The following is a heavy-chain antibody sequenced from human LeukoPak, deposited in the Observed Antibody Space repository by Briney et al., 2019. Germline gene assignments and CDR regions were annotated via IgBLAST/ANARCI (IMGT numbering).Heavy chain of an antibody. J-gene: IGHJ6*02. CDR3: ARAGDGSWLDYYYYGMDV. CDR2: MNPNSGNT. V-gene: IGHV1-8*01. D-gene: IGHD5-24*01. Sequence: ASVKVSCKASGYTFTSYDINWVRPATGQGLVWMGWMNPNSGNTVHTQKFQGRVTMTRNTSIRTAYMELSSLRSEDTAVYYCARAGDGSWLDYYYYGMDVWGQGTTVTVSS. CDR1: GYTFTSYD.